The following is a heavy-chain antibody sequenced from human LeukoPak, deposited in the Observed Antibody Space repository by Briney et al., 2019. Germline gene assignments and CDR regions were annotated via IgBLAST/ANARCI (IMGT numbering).Heavy chain of an antibody. Sequence: ASVKVSCKASGYTFTGYYMHWVRQAPGQGLEWMGWINPNSGGTNYAQKFQGRVTMTRDTSISTAYMELSRLRSDDTAVYYFARDLDYGDLGGWFDPWGQGTLVTVSS. D-gene: IGHD4-17*01. CDR2: INPNSGGT. V-gene: IGHV1-2*02. CDR3: ARDLDYGDLGGWFDP. CDR1: GYTFTGYY. J-gene: IGHJ5*02.